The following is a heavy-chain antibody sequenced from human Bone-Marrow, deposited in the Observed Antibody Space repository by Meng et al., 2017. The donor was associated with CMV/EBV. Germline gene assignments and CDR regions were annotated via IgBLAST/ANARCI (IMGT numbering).Heavy chain of an antibody. CDR3: ARDLWELLPTDGMDV. Sequence: GGSLRLSCAASGFTVSSNYMSWVRQAPGKGLEWVSVIYSGGSTYYADSVKGRFTISRDNSKNTLYLQMNSLRSDDTAVYYCARDLWELLPTDGMDVWGQGTTVTGSS. CDR1: GFTVSSNY. J-gene: IGHJ6*02. V-gene: IGHV3-53*05. CDR2: IYSGGST. D-gene: IGHD1-26*01.